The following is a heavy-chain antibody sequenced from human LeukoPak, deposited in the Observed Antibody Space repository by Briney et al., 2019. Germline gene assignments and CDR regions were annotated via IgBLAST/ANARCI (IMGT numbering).Heavy chain of an antibody. CDR3: ARDRPDYYDSSGFMDV. J-gene: IGHJ6*03. V-gene: IGHV4-39*07. CDR2: IYYSGST. Sequence: SETLSFTCTVSGGSISSSSYYWGWIRRPPGKGLEWIGSIYYSGSTYYNPSLKGRVTISVDTSKNQFSLKLSSVTAAGTAVYYCARDRPDYYDSSGFMDVWGKGTTVTVSS. CDR1: GGSISSSSYY. D-gene: IGHD3-22*01.